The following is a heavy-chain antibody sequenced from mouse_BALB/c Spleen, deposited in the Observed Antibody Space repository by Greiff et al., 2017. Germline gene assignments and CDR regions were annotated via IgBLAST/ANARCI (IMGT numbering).Heavy chain of an antibody. CDR3: ARGPLYYRYRAMDY. D-gene: IGHD2-14*01. Sequence: VKLQESGPGLVAPSQSLSITCTVSGFSLTSYGVHWVRQPPGKGLEWLGVIWAGGSTNYNSALMSRLSISTDNSKSQVFLQMNSLQTDDTAMYYCARGPLYYRYRAMDYWGQGTSVTVSS. V-gene: IGHV2-9*02. CDR1: GFSLTSYG. J-gene: IGHJ4*01. CDR2: IWAGGST.